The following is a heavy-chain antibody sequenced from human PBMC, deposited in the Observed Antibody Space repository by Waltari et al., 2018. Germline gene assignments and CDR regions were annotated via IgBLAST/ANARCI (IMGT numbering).Heavy chain of an antibody. V-gene: IGHV4-38-2*02. Sequence: QVQLQESGPGLVKPSETLSLTCAVSGFSISSGYYWGWIRQPPGRGLEWIGSIYHSGSTYYNPSLKSRATISVDTSKNQFSLKLSSVTAADTAVYYCAREGRSIAPAGTRRKDFTFDYWGQEPWSPSPQ. CDR2: IYHSGST. J-gene: IGHJ4*01. D-gene: IGHD6-13*01. CDR3: AREGRSIAPAGTRRKDFTFDY. CDR1: GFSISSGYY.